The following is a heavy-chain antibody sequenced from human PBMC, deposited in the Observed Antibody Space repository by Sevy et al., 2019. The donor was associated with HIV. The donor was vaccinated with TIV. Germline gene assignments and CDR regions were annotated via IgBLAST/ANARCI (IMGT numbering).Heavy chain of an antibody. CDR2: IWSSSSYI. V-gene: IGHV3-21*01. CDR1: GFTFSTYN. Sequence: GGSLRLSCAASGFTFSTYNMNWVRQAPGKGLEWVSSIWSSSSYIYYADSVKGRFTISRDNAKNSLYLQMNSLKVEDTAVYYCARDRTHGSFIDYWGQGTLVTVSS. D-gene: IGHD3-10*01. J-gene: IGHJ4*02. CDR3: ARDRTHGSFIDY.